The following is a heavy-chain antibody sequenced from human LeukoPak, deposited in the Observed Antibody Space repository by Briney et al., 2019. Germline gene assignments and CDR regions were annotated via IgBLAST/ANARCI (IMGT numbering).Heavy chain of an antibody. Sequence: SPTLSLTYAISGDSVSINSAAWNWLRQSPSRGLEWLGRTYFRSKWYNDYALSVESRISIKADTSKNQFTLQMNSVTPEDTAVYYCARVDGGSGSPIEATTIDYWGQGALVTVSS. D-gene: IGHD3-10*01. CDR1: GDSVSINSAA. CDR2: TYFRSKWYN. CDR3: ARVDGGSGSPIEATTIDY. V-gene: IGHV6-1*01. J-gene: IGHJ4*02.